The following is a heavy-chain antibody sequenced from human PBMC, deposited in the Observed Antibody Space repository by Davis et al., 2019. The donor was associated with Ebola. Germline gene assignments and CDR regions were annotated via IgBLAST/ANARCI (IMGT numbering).Heavy chain of an antibody. V-gene: IGHV2-5*02. CDR3: AHRAVAGSLDP. Sequence: SGPTLVKPTQTLTLICTFSGFSISTSGVGVGWIRQPPGKALEWLALIYWDDDKRYSPSLNSRLTITKDTSKNQVVLTMTNMDPVDTATYYCAHRAVAGSLDPWGQGTLVTVSS. J-gene: IGHJ5*02. CDR1: GFSISTSGVG. CDR2: IYWDDDK. D-gene: IGHD6-19*01.